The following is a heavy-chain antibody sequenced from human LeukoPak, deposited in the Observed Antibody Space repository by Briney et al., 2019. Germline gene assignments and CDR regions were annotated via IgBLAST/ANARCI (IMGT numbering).Heavy chain of an antibody. CDR2: ISYSGST. CDR3: ARGTSSGTYYFDY. V-gene: IGHV4-59*01. J-gene: IGHJ4*02. Sequence: SETLSLTCTVSGGSISSYFWSWIRQPPGKGLEWIGYISYSGSTNYNPSLKSRVAISVDTSKNQFSLKLTSVTAADTAVYYCARGTSSGTYYFDYWGQGTLVTVSS. D-gene: IGHD1-26*01. CDR1: GGSISSYF.